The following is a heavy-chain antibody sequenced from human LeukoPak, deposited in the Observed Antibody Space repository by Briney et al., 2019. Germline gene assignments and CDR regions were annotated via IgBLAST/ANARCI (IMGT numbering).Heavy chain of an antibody. CDR3: AKDLGGVGNLDY. J-gene: IGHJ4*02. CDR2: ISGSGGST. D-gene: IGHD3-16*01. CDR1: GFTFSSYA. V-gene: IGHV3-23*01. Sequence: PGGSLRLSCAASGFTFSSYAMSWVRQAPGKELEWVSAISGSGGSTYYADSVKGRFTISRDNSKNTLYLQMNSLRAEDTAVYYCAKDLGGVGNLDYWGQGTLVTVSS.